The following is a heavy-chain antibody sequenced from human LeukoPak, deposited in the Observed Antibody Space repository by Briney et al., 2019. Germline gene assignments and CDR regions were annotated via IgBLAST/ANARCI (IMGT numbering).Heavy chain of an antibody. J-gene: IGHJ5*02. D-gene: IGHD2-2*03. CDR2: ISSSGSYI. Sequence: GGSLPLSRAASGFTYSTYRMNGVRPAPGKGLEWVSSISSSGSYIFYADSVKGRFTISRDNAKNSLYLQMNSLRAEDTAVYYCARAHSGYCSSTSCYSNWFDPWGQGTLVTVSS. CDR1: GFTYSTYR. V-gene: IGHV3-21*01. CDR3: ARAHSGYCSSTSCYSNWFDP.